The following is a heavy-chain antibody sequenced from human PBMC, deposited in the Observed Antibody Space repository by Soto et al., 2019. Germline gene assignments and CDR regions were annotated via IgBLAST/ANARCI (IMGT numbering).Heavy chain of an antibody. CDR3: ARVQSRRSWYYYDSSGYYYFDC. D-gene: IGHD3-22*01. V-gene: IGHV1-69*13. J-gene: IGHJ4*02. CDR1: GGTFSSYA. CDR2: IIPIFGTA. Sequence: ASVKVSCKASGGTFSSYAISWVRQAPGQGLEWMGGIIPIFGTANYAQKFQGRVTITADESTSTAYMELSSLRSEDTAVYYCARVQSRRSWYYYDSSGYYYFDCWGQGTLVTVSS.